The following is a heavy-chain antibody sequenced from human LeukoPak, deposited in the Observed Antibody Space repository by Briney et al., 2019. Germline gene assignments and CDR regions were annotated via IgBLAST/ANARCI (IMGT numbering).Heavy chain of an antibody. D-gene: IGHD6-13*01. CDR3: ARMEAAGTRTFDY. CDR1: GYTFSGFY. CDR2: INPNSGGT. J-gene: IGHJ4*02. V-gene: IGHV1-2*02. Sequence: GASVKVSCKASGYTFSGFYMHWVRQAPGQGLEWMGWINPNSGGTNYAQKFQGRVTMTRDTSISTAYMELSRLRSDDTAVYYCARMEAAGTRTFDYWGQGTLVTVSS.